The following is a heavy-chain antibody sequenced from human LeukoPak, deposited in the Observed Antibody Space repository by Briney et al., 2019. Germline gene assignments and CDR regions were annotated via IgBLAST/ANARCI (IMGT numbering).Heavy chain of an antibody. J-gene: IGHJ4*02. Sequence: PGGSLRLSCAASGFTFSSYSMIWVRQAPGKGLEWVSSISSSSSYIYYADSVKGRFTISRDNAKNSLYLQMNSLRAEDTAVYYCAREIFEYSSSYRTFDYWGQGTLVTVSS. D-gene: IGHD6-6*01. CDR1: GFTFSSYS. CDR3: AREIFEYSSSYRTFDY. CDR2: ISSSSSYI. V-gene: IGHV3-21*01.